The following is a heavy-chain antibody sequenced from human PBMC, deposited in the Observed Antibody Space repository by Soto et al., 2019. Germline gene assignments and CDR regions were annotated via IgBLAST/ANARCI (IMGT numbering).Heavy chain of an antibody. D-gene: IGHD6-19*01. J-gene: IGHJ5*02. CDR2: IYFSGST. CDR1: GGSISTYY. Sequence: PSETLSLTCTVSGGSISTYYWSWIRQPPGKGLEWIGYIYFSGSTYYDPSLKSRVTISLDLSKNQFSLNLNSVTAADTAVYYCARVAGSGWYDAWGQGTLVTVSS. V-gene: IGHV4-59*12. CDR3: ARVAGSGWYDA.